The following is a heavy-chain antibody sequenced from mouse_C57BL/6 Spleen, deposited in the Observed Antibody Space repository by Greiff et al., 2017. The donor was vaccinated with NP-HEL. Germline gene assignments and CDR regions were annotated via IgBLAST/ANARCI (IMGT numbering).Heavy chain of an antibody. CDR2: ISSGGDYI. Sequence: EVKLMESGEGLVKPGGSLKLSCAASGFTFSSYAMSWVRQTPEKRLEWVAYISSGGDYIYYADTVKGRFTISRDNARNTLYLQMSSLKSEDTAMYYCTRDRFYYDSLMDYWGQGTSVTVSS. CDR1: GFTFSSYA. CDR3: TRDRFYYDSLMDY. D-gene: IGHD2-4*01. J-gene: IGHJ4*01. V-gene: IGHV5-9-1*02.